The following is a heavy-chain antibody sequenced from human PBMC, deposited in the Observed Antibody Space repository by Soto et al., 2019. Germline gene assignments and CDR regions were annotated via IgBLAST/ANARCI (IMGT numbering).Heavy chain of an antibody. D-gene: IGHD1-26*01. V-gene: IGHV3-53*02. CDR2: LYSGGST. Sequence: EVQLVETGGGLIQPGGSLRLSCAASGLTVSSNYMNWVRQAPGKGLEWVSVLYSGGSTHYAGSVKGRFSISRDNSKNTLYLQMSSLRAYDTAVYYCARDRPWEEGDAFDIWGHGTMVTVSS. CDR1: GLTVSSNY. CDR3: ARDRPWEEGDAFDI. J-gene: IGHJ3*02.